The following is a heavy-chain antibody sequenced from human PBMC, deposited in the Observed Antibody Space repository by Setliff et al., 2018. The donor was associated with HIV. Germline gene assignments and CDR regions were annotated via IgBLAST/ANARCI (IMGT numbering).Heavy chain of an antibody. CDR3: ARAYSSGWYYFDY. CDR2: IYTSGST. V-gene: IGHV4-4*08. J-gene: IGHJ4*02. CDR1: GGSISSYY. Sequence: TLSLTCTVSGGSISSYYWSWIRQPPGKGLEWIGYIYTSGSTNYNPSLKSRVTISVDTSKNQFSLKLSSVTAADTAVYYCARAYSSGWYYFDYWGQGTLVTAPQ. D-gene: IGHD6-19*01.